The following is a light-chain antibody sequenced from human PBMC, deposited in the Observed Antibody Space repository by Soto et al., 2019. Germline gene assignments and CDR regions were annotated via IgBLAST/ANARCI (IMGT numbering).Light chain of an antibody. Sequence: DIQMTQSPSTLSASVGDRVTITCRASQSISSWLAWYQQKPGKAPKLLIYDASSLESGVPSRFSGSGSGTDFTLTISSLQPDDFATYYCQQYNSSQGTFGQGTKVEIK. CDR3: QQYNSSQGT. CDR1: QSISSW. J-gene: IGKJ1*01. V-gene: IGKV1-5*01. CDR2: DAS.